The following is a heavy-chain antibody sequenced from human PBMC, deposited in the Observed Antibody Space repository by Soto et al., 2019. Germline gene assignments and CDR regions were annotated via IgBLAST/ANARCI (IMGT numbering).Heavy chain of an antibody. V-gene: IGHV4-59*11. Sequence: PSETLSLTCTVSGGSMSSHYWTWLRQPPGKGLEWIGYISYSGSSYYNPSLKSRVTIPADTSRNQFSLRLTSVIAADTAVYFCARADPDASVGFWGQGTLVTVSS. J-gene: IGHJ4*02. D-gene: IGHD3-16*01. CDR2: ISYSGSS. CDR3: ARADPDASVGF. CDR1: GGSMSSHY.